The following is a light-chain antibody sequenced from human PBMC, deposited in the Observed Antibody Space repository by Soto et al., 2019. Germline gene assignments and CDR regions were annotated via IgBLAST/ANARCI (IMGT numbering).Light chain of an antibody. J-gene: IGKJ2*01. CDR3: QQRGNWPPT. CDR2: DQS. V-gene: IGKV3-11*01. Sequence: EIVLTQSPATLSLSPGERATLSCRASQSVSSYLSWYQHKPGHAPRPLIYDQSNRATGIPARFSGSGSAKDFTLTISRLDAEDFEGYYCQQRGNWPPTFGQGTKLEIK. CDR1: QSVSSY.